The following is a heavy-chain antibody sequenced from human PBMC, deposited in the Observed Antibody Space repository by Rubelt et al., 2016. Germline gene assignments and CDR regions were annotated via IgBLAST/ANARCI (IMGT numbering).Heavy chain of an antibody. Sequence: QVQLQESGPGLVKPSETLSLTCTVSGGSISSSNWWSWVRQPPGKGLEWLGEIYHSGSTNYNPSLKRRVTISVDKSENQLSLKVRSVTAADTAVHYCARHGHQIIAASRIIYGMDVWGQGTTVTVSS. J-gene: IGHJ6*02. CDR3: ARHGHQIIAASRIIYGMDV. V-gene: IGHV4-4*02. D-gene: IGHD6-13*01. CDR1: GGSISSSNW. CDR2: IYHSGST.